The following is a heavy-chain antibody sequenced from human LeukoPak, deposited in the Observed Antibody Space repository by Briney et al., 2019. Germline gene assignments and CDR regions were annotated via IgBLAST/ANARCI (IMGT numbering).Heavy chain of an antibody. D-gene: IGHD4-17*01. V-gene: IGHV3-30*02. Sequence: GGSLRLSCAASGFTFSSYGMHWVRQAPGKGLEWVAFIRYDGSNKYYADSVKGRLTISRDNSKNTLYLQMNSLRAEDTAVYYCAKTTVTAGRTNWFDPWGQGTLVIVSS. CDR3: AKTTVTAGRTNWFDP. CDR1: GFTFSSYG. J-gene: IGHJ5*02. CDR2: IRYDGSNK.